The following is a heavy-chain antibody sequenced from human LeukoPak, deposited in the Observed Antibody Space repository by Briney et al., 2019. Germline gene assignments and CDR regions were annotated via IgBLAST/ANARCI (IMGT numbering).Heavy chain of an antibody. V-gene: IGHV4-30-2*01. CDR3: ARDLGWSCSSTSCFRVAFDI. J-gene: IGHJ3*02. Sequence: PTQTLSLTCTVSGGSISSGGYYWSWIRQPPGKGLEWIGYIYHSGSTYYNPSLKSRVTISVDRSKNQFSLKLSSVTAADTAVYYCARDLGWSCSSTSCFRVAFDIWGQGTMVTVSS. CDR1: GGSISSGGYY. CDR2: IYHSGST. D-gene: IGHD2-2*01.